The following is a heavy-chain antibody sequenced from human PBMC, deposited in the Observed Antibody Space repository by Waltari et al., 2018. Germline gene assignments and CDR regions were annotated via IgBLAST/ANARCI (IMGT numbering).Heavy chain of an antibody. D-gene: IGHD2-15*01. Sequence: QVQLVESGGGVVQPGRSLRLSCAASGFTFSSYAMHWVRQATGTGLEWVAVISYDGSNKYYADSVKGRFTISRDNSKNTLYLQMNSLRAEDTAVYYCAREHLKDYCSGGSCYSYYYYYMDVWGKGTTVTISS. CDR1: GFTFSSYA. CDR2: ISYDGSNK. V-gene: IGHV3-30-3*01. CDR3: AREHLKDYCSGGSCYSYYYYYMDV. J-gene: IGHJ6*03.